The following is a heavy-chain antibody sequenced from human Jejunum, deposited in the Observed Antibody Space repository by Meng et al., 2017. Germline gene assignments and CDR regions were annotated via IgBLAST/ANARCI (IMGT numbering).Heavy chain of an antibody. J-gene: IGHJ4*02. CDR1: GVSVSSGFCN. Sequence: PSATLSLPCSVSGVSVSSGFCNWSWIRQPPGKALDWIGYISDSGTTNYNPSLKSRVTMSVDTSKNHFSLKLTSVTAADTAVYFCARDSETYPTYFDYWGQGTLVTVSS. D-gene: IGHD5-24*01. CDR2: ISDSGTT. V-gene: IGHV4-61*03. CDR3: ARDSETYPTYFDY.